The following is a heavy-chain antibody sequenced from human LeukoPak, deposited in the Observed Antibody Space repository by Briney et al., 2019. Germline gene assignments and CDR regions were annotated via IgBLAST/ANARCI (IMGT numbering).Heavy chain of an antibody. CDR1: GFTFSSYA. V-gene: IGHV3-30*01. J-gene: IGHJ5*02. Sequence: PGGSLRLSCAASGFTFSSYAMHWVRQAPGKGLEWVAVISYDGSNKYYADPVKGRFTISRDNSKNTLYLQMNSLRAEDTAVYYCARDQPYSSSWYGWFFDPWGQGTLVTVSS. CDR3: ARDQPYSSSWYGWFFDP. CDR2: ISYDGSNK. D-gene: IGHD6-13*01.